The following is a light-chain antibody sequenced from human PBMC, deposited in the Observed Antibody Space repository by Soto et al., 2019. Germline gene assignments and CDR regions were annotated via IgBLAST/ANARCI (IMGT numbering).Light chain of an antibody. V-gene: IGLV2-14*01. CDR1: SSDVGGYNY. CDR2: DVS. Sequence: QSVLTHPASVSGSPGQSINIPCTGTSSDVGGYNYVSWYQQHPGKAPKFMIYDVSNRPSGVSNRFSGSKSGNTASLTISGLQAEDEADYYCSSYTTSNTRQIVFGTGTKVTVL. J-gene: IGLJ1*01. CDR3: SSYTTSNTRQIV.